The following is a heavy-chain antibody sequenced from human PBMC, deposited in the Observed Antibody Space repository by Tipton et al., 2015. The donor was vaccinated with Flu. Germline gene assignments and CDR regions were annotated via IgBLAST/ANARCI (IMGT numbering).Heavy chain of an antibody. CDR3: AREAAAVGLGYFQH. D-gene: IGHD6-13*01. CDR1: GFTFSNYT. V-gene: IGHV3-23*01. J-gene: IGHJ1*01. CDR2: ITGNAGEI. Sequence: SLRLSCAASGFTFSNYTMSWVRQAPGKGLEWVSAITGNAGEIFYANSVKGRFTISRDNSKDTVYLQLSSLGADDTAVYYCAREAAAVGLGYFQHWGQGTLVTVSS.